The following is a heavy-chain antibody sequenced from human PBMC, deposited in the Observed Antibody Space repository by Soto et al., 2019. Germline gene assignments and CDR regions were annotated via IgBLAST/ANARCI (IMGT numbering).Heavy chain of an antibody. Sequence: ASVKVSCKASGYTFTSYDINWVRQATGQGLEWMGWMNPNSGNTGYTQKFQGRVTMTRNTSISTAYMELSSLRSEDTAVYYCARDPRIAARPSYYYYYMDVWGKGTTVTVCS. CDR1: GYTFTSYD. CDR3: ARDPRIAARPSYYYYYMDV. V-gene: IGHV1-8*01. J-gene: IGHJ6*03. CDR2: MNPNSGNT. D-gene: IGHD6-6*01.